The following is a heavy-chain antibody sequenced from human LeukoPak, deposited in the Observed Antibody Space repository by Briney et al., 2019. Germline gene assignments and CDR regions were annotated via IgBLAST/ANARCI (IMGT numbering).Heavy chain of an antibody. Sequence: ASVKVSCKASGYTFTGYYMHWVRQAPGQGLEWMGWINPNSGGTNYAQKFQGRVTMTRDTSISTAYMELSRLRSDDTAVYYCARDPPLHSGSYYDNDYWGQGTLVTVSS. CDR3: ARDPPLHSGSYYDNDY. CDR1: GYTFTGYY. CDR2: INPNSGGT. D-gene: IGHD1-26*01. J-gene: IGHJ4*02. V-gene: IGHV1-2*02.